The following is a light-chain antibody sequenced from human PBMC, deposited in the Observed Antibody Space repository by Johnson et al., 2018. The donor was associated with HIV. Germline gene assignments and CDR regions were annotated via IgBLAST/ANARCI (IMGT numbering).Light chain of an antibody. CDR2: DNN. Sequence: QSVLTQPPSVSAAPGQKVTISCSGSSYNIGNNYVSWYQQVPGAAPKLLIYDNNRRPSGIPDRFSGSKSGTSATLGITGLQTGDEADYYCGTWDNSLSVFVFGTGTKVTVL. J-gene: IGLJ1*01. CDR1: SYNIGNNY. CDR3: GTWDNSLSVFV. V-gene: IGLV1-51*01.